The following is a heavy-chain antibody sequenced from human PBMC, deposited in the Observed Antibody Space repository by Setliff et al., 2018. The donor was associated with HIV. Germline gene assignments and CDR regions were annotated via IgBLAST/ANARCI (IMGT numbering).Heavy chain of an antibody. CDR3: AKDDSTRDGYITIFDY. D-gene: IGHD3-3*01. CDR2: ITGSGDST. Sequence: QPGGSLRLSCAASGFTFSNYAMSWVRQAPGKGLEWVSSITGSGDSTYYADSVKGRFTISRDNSKNTLYLQMNSLRVEDMAVYYCAKDDSTRDGYITIFDYWGQGTLVTVSS. J-gene: IGHJ4*02. CDR1: GFTFSNYA. V-gene: IGHV3-23*01.